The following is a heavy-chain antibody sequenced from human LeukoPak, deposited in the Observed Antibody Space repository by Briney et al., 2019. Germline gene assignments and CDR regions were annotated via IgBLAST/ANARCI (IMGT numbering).Heavy chain of an antibody. J-gene: IGHJ6*03. CDR3: ARGSTYYDFWSGYLPQYYYYYMDV. CDR2: ISSSSSTI. V-gene: IGHV3-48*01. CDR1: GFTFSSYS. D-gene: IGHD3-3*01. Sequence: PGGSLRLSCAASGFTFSSYSMNWVRQAPGKGLEWVSYISSSSSTIYYADSVKGRFTISRDNAKNSLYLQMNSLRAEDTAVYYCARGSTYYDFWSGYLPQYYYYYMDVWGKGTTVTVSS.